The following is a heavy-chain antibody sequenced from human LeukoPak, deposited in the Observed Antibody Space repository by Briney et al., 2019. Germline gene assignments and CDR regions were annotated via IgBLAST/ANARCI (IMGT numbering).Heavy chain of an antibody. V-gene: IGHV3-7*04. CDR2: IRQDGGEK. CDR3: ERSLGYCSGGSCFPFDY. D-gene: IGHD2-15*01. Sequence: PGGSLRLSCVVSGSTCSTYWMTWVRQAPGKVLEGVANIRQDGGEKYYVGSVKGRFTISRDNAKNSLYLQMNSLRAEDTAVYYCERSLGYCSGGSCFPFDYWGQGTLVTVSS. CDR1: GSTCSTYW. J-gene: IGHJ4*02.